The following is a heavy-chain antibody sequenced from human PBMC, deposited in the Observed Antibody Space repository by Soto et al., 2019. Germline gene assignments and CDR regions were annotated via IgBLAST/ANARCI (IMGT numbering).Heavy chain of an antibody. CDR1: GGTFSSYA. CDR2: IIPIFGTA. D-gene: IGHD3-22*01. Sequence: QVQLVQSGAEVKKPGSSVKVSCKASGGTFSSYAISWVRQAPGQGLEWMGGIIPIFGTANYAQKFQGRVTITADESTSTAYMELSSLRSEDTAVCYCARETPRDYDSSGYWDAFDICGQGTMVTVSS. CDR3: ARETPRDYDSSGYWDAFDI. J-gene: IGHJ3*02. V-gene: IGHV1-69*01.